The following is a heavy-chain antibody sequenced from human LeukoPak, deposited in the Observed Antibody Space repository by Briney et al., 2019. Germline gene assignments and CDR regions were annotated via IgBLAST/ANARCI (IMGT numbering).Heavy chain of an antibody. Sequence: PGRSLRLSCAASGFTFSSYGMHWVRQAPGKGLEWVAVISYDGSNKYYADSVKGRFTISRDNSKNTLYLQMNSLRAEDTAVYYCAKWDEPLWRAADPAYYYGMDVWGQGTTVTVSS. CDR2: ISYDGSNK. D-gene: IGHD6-13*01. V-gene: IGHV3-30*18. CDR3: AKWDEPLWRAADPAYYYGMDV. CDR1: GFTFSSYG. J-gene: IGHJ6*02.